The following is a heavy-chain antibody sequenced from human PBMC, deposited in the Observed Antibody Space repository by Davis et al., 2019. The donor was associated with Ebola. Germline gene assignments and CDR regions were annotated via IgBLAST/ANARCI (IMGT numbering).Heavy chain of an antibody. Sequence: GGSLRLSCSASGFPFTTYTLNWVRQAPGKGLEWVSSVSAYSDNIHYADSVKGRFSISRDNAKTSLSLQMNNLRVDDTAVYYCARDRDYYDTRAYHPRSWFDLWGQGTLVVVSS. CDR1: GFPFTTYT. V-gene: IGHV3-21*01. CDR3: ARDRDYYDTRAYHPRSWFDL. D-gene: IGHD3-22*01. CDR2: VSAYSDNI. J-gene: IGHJ5*02.